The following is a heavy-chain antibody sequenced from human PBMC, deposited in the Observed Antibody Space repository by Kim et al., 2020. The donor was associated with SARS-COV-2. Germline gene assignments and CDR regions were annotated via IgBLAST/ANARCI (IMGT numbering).Heavy chain of an antibody. CDR3: ARPGGSGSYFSWFDP. CDR2: ISYDGSNK. J-gene: IGHJ5*02. V-gene: IGHV3-30-3*01. CDR1: GFTFSSYS. Sequence: GGSLRLSCAASGFTFSSYSMHWVRQAPGKGLEWVAVISYDGSNKYYADSVKGRFTISRDNSKNTLYLQMNSLRAEDTAVYYCARPGGSGSYFSWFDPWGQGTLVTVPT. D-gene: IGHD3-10*01.